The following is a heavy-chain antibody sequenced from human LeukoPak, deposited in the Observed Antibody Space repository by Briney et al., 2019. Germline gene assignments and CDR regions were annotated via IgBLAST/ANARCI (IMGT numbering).Heavy chain of an antibody. Sequence: PERSMRLSCAASGFTFSSYAMHWVRQAPGKGLEWVAVISYDGSNKYYADSVKGRFTISRDNSKTTLYVQINSLRAEDTAVYYCARSYSGLTADYWGQGTLVTVSS. CDR3: ARSYSGLTADY. CDR1: GFTFSSYA. J-gene: IGHJ4*02. CDR2: ISYDGSNK. D-gene: IGHD2-21*01. V-gene: IGHV3-30-3*01.